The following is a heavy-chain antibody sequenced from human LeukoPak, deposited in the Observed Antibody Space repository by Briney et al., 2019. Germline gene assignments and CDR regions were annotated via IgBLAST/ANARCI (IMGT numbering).Heavy chain of an antibody. D-gene: IGHD3-22*01. J-gene: IGHJ4*02. V-gene: IGHV3-23*01. Sequence: GGSLRLSCEASGFSFSTDVVNWVRQAPGPGLERLSTISGSGGSAYYADSVNGRFTISRDNSKNTLYLQMSSLRVEDTAVYYCAKDRGRYYDSNGHYWGYYFDSWGQGILVTVST. CDR3: AKDRGRYYDSNGHYWGYYFDS. CDR1: GFSFSTDV. CDR2: ISGSGGSA.